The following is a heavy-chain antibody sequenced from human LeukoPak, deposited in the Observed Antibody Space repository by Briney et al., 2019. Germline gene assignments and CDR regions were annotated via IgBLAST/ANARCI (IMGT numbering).Heavy chain of an antibody. V-gene: IGHV3-33*01. D-gene: IGHD3-16*01. Sequence: PGGSLRLSCAASGFSFSTYGMHWVRQAPGKGLEWVALIWNAGTNTYYADSVKGRSTISRDNSKNTLYLQMNSLRAEDTAVYYCAGDTPPGGDYYFDYWGQGTLVIVSS. CDR3: AGDTPPGGDYYFDY. J-gene: IGHJ4*02. CDR1: GFSFSTYG. CDR2: IWNAGTNT.